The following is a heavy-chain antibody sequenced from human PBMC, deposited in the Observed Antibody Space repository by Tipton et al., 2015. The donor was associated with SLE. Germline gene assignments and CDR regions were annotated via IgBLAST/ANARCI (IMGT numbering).Heavy chain of an antibody. CDR1: DASISSSSFY. CDR3: ARGRIAVAGNHFDY. J-gene: IGHJ4*02. CDR2: VYYSGST. D-gene: IGHD6-19*01. V-gene: IGHV4-39*07. Sequence: LRLSCGVSDASISSSSFYWGWIRQSPGKGLEWIGSVYYSGSTYYSPSLKSRVTISVDASKSQVSLKLNSVTAADTAVYYCARGRIAVAGNHFDYWGQGTLVTVSS.